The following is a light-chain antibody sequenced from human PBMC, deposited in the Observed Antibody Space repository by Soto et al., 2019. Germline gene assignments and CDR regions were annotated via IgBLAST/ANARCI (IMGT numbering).Light chain of an antibody. V-gene: IGKV3-20*01. CDR3: QQYGRSPWT. CDR2: GAS. CDR1: QNVNSN. Sequence: EIVMTQSPATLAVSPGERATLLCRASQNVNSNLAWYQQKPGQAPRLLIYGASTRATCIPDRFSGSGSGTDFTLTISRLEPEDFAVYYCQQYGRSPWTFGQGTKVDIK. J-gene: IGKJ1*01.